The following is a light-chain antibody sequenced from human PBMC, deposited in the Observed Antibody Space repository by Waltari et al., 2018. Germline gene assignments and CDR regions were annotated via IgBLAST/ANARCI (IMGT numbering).Light chain of an antibody. V-gene: IGKV3-15*01. CDR2: GAS. CDR3: QQYNKWPLA. CDR1: QRINSY. Sequence: EVVMTQSPATVSVSPGERATLSCRASQRINSYLAWYQQTPGQAPRLLIYGASTKATGISARVSGSGSETDFTLTISSLQSEDFAIYYCQQYNKWPLAFGPGTKVHF. J-gene: IGKJ3*01.